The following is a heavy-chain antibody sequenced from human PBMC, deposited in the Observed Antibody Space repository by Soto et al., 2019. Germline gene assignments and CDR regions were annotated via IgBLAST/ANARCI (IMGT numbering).Heavy chain of an antibody. CDR1: GFPFSTSA. Sequence: EVQLLESGGGLVQPGGSLRLSCAASGFPFSTSAMNWVRQAPGKGLEWVSIISGSSDAAYYAESVKGRFASTRDTAKNTLYLQMNSLRAEDTAVYYCAKYSGSYPVDHGLSLWGQGTTVTVS. CDR2: ISGSSDAA. J-gene: IGHJ6*02. V-gene: IGHV3-23*01. CDR3: AKYSGSYPVDHGLSL. D-gene: IGHD1-26*01.